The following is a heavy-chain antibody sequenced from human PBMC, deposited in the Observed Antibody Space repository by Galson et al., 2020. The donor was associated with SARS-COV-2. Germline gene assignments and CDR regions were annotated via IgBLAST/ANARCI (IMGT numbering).Heavy chain of an antibody. J-gene: IGHJ1*01. CDR2: ISWNSGSI. CDR1: GFTVSSNY. Sequence: GGSLRLSCAASGFTVSSNYMSWVRQAPGKGLEWVSGISWNSGSIGYADSVKGRFTISRDNAKNSLYLQMNSLRAEDTALYYCAKDMNHGYYGSGSYYKAPTYFQHWGQGTLVTVSS. V-gene: IGHV3-9*01. CDR3: AKDMNHGYYGSGSYYKAPTYFQH. D-gene: IGHD3-10*01.